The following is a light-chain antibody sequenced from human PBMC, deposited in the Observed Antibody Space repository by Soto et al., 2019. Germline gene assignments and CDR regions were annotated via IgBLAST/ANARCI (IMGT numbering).Light chain of an antibody. J-gene: IGKJ1*01. V-gene: IGKV3-20*01. CDR1: QSLTSDY. CDR2: GAS. Sequence: EIVLTQSPGTLSLSPGERATLSCRASQSLTSDYLAWYQQKPGQTPRLLIHGASSRANGITDRFSGSGSGTDFTLTISRLEPEDSAVYYCQQSGRTFGQGTKVEIK. CDR3: QQSGRT.